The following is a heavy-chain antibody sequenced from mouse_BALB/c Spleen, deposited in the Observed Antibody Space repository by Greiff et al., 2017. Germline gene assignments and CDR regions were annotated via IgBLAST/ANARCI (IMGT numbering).Heavy chain of an antibody. D-gene: IGHD1-1*01. CDR3: ARDYGSSYFDY. CDR2: IYPGDGDT. V-gene: IGHV1-80*01. Sequence: VQLVESGAELVRPGSSVKISCKASGYAFSSYWMNWVKQRPGQGLEWIGQIYPGDGDTNYNGKFKGKATLTADKSSSTAYMQLSSLTSEDSAVYFCARDYGSSYFDYWGQGTTLTVSS. CDR1: GYAFSSYW. J-gene: IGHJ2*01.